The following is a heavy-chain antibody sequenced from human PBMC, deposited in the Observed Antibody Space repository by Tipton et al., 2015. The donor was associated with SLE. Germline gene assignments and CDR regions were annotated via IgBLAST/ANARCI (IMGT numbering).Heavy chain of an antibody. V-gene: IGHV4-39*06. CDR2: IYYGGNT. D-gene: IGHD4-17*01. CDR3: ASLYGDYEGDAFDF. Sequence: TLSLTCTVSGGSVSSSTYYWAWIRQPPGKGLEWIGNIYYGGNTNYNPSLQSPVFISVDTSKNQFALRLASVTAADTTVYYCASLYGDYEGDAFDFWGQGTLVTVSS. J-gene: IGHJ3*01. CDR1: GGSVSSSTYY.